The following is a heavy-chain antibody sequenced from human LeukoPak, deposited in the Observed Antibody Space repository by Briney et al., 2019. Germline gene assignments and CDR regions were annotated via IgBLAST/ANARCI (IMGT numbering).Heavy chain of an antibody. CDR2: INHSGST. CDR3: ARRRPSGGLVIDY. V-gene: IGHV4-34*01. J-gene: IGHJ4*02. Sequence: SETLSLTCAVYGGSFRGYYRSWIRQPPGKGLEWIGEINHSGSTNYNPSLKSRVTISVDTSKNQFSLKLSSVTAADTAVYYCARRRPSGGLVIDYWGQGTLVTVSS. D-gene: IGHD3-9*01. CDR1: GGSFRGYY.